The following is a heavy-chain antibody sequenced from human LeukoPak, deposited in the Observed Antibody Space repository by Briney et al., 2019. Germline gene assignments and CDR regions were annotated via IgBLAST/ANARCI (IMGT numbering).Heavy chain of an antibody. V-gene: IGHV4-61*01. D-gene: IGHD3-22*01. CDR3: ARVFAGYYYDSSGYYGYWFDP. Sequence: PSETLSLTCTVSGGFVSSGSYYWSWIRQPPGKGLEWIGYIYYSGSTNYNPSLKSRVTISVDTSKNQFSLKLSSVTAADTAVYYCARVFAGYYYDSSGYYGYWFDPWGQGTLVTVSS. J-gene: IGHJ5*02. CDR1: GGFVSSGSYY. CDR2: IYYSGST.